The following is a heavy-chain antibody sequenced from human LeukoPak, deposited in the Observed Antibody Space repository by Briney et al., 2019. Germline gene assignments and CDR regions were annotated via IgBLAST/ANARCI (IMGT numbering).Heavy chain of an antibody. V-gene: IGHV5-51*01. CDR1: GYSFTSYW. D-gene: IGHD3-3*01. J-gene: IGHJ6*02. Sequence: GESLKISCKGSGYSFTSYWIGWVRQMPGKGLEWMGIIYPGDSDTRYSPSFQGQVTISAGKSISTAYLQWSSLKASGTAMYYCAINYDFWSGSPLYGMDVWGQGTTVTVSS. CDR3: AINYDFWSGSPLYGMDV. CDR2: IYPGDSDT.